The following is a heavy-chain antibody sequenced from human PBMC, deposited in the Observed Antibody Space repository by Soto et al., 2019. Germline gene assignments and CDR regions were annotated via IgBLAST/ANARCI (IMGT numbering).Heavy chain of an antibody. CDR3: ARCYSGYDTPLADYYYYGMDV. CDR2: ISYDGSNK. Sequence: XVSLRLSCAACGFTFSSYSMHWVRQAPGKGLEWVAVISYDGSNKYYADSVNGRFTISRDNSKNTLYLQMNSLRAEDTAVYYCARCYSGYDTPLADYYYYGMDVWGQGTTVTVSS. D-gene: IGHD5-12*01. V-gene: IGHV3-30-3*01. J-gene: IGHJ6*02. CDR1: GFTFSSYS.